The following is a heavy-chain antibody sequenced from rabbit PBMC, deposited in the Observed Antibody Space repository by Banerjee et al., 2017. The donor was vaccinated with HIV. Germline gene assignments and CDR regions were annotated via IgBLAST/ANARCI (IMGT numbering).Heavy chain of an antibody. D-gene: IGHD2-1*01. Sequence: QSLEESGGDLVKPGASLTLTCKASGIDFSSGYDMCWVRQAPGKGLEWIGYIDPVFGSTYYANWVNGRFTISSHNAQNTLYLQLNSLAAADTATYFCARGYDDYDARLDLWGPGTLVTVS. J-gene: IGHJ3*01. CDR2: IDPVFGST. CDR1: GIDFSSGYD. CDR3: ARGYDDYDARLDL. V-gene: IGHV1S40*01.